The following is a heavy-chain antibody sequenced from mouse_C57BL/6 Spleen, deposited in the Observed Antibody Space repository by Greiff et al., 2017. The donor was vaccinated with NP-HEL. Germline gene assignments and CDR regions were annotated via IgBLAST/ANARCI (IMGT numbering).Heavy chain of an antibody. Sequence: DVMLVESGGGLVKPGGSLKLSCAASGFTFSDYGMHWVRQAPEKGLEWVAYISSGSSTIYYADTVKGRFTISRDNAKNTLFLQMTSLRSEDTAMYYCARDGYAWFAYWGQGTLVTVSA. CDR1: GFTFSDYG. CDR2: ISSGSSTI. J-gene: IGHJ3*01. CDR3: ARDGYAWFAY. D-gene: IGHD2-2*01. V-gene: IGHV5-17*01.